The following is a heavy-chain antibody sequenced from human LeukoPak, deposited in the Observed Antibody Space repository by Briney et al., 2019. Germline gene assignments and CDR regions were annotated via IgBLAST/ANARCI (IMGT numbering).Heavy chain of an antibody. Sequence: TGGSLRPSCAASGFTFDEYAMSWVRQLPGKGLEWVAGLNWNGDTTDYADSGRGRFTISRHNAKKSLYLQMNSLTAEDTAFYYCASRHSDGYFDYWGQGTLVTVSS. J-gene: IGHJ4*02. CDR2: LNWNGDTT. D-gene: IGHD3-22*01. CDR1: GFTFDEYA. V-gene: IGHV3-20*04. CDR3: ASRHSDGYFDY.